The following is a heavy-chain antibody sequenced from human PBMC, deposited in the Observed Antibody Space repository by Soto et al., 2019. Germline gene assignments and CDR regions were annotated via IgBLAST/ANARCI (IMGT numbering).Heavy chain of an antibody. CDR1: GYTITRHW. CDR2: INPSCDSR. Sequence: ASVKVSCKASGYTITRHWMHWVRQAPGQGLEWMGVINPSCDSRVYAQKIQGRVTMTRDTSTSTVSMELSSLRSEDTAVYYCARDNYYNSRGTKGWYFDLWGRGTLVTVSS. V-gene: IGHV1-46*01. J-gene: IGHJ2*01. CDR3: ARDNYYNSRGTKGWYFDL. D-gene: IGHD3-22*01.